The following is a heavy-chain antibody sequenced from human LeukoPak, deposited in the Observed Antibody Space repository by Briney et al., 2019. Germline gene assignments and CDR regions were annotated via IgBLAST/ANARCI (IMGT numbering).Heavy chain of an antibody. CDR3: ARGGESYGMDV. V-gene: IGHV3-21*01. D-gene: IGHD2/OR15-2a*01. CDR1: GSTFSSYS. J-gene: IGHJ6*02. CDR2: ISSSSSYI. Sequence: GGSLRLSCAASGSTFSSYSMNWVRQAPGKGLEWVSSISSSSSYIYYADSVKGRFTISRDNAKNSLYLQMNSLRAEDTAVYYCARGGESYGMDVWGQGTTVTVSS.